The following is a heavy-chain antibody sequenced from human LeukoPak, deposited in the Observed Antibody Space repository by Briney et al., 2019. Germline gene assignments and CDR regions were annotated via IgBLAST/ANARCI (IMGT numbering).Heavy chain of an antibody. D-gene: IGHD3-22*01. CDR1: GGSISSSTFY. V-gene: IGHV4-39*07. CDR3: ARVSQYHDSSGYSYAFDI. CDR2: IYYRGST. Sequence: SGTLSLTCTVSGGSISSSTFYWAWIRQPRGKGLEWIGSIYYRGSTYYKPSLQSRITMSVDTSKDQFSRKLSPVTAADTAIYYCARVSQYHDSSGYSYAFDIWGQGTMVTVSS. J-gene: IGHJ3*02.